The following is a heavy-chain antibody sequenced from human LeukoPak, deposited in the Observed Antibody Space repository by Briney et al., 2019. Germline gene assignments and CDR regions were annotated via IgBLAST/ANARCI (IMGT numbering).Heavy chain of an antibody. CDR1: GFTFSSYA. CDR2: TSGSGETT. J-gene: IGHJ4*02. CDR3: AKDRPNYYGTNGHYYRRDGDC. Sequence: PGGSLRLSCVASGFTFSSYAMSWVRQAAGKGLEWVSSTSGSGETTYYADSVKGRFTISRDNSRNTLYLQMNSLRAEDTAVYYCAKDRPNYYGTNGHYYRRDGDCWGQGTLVTVSS. V-gene: IGHV3-23*01. D-gene: IGHD3-22*01.